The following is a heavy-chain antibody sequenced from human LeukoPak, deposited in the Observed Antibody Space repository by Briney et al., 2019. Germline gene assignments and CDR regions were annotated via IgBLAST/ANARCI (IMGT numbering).Heavy chain of an antibody. J-gene: IGHJ6*02. D-gene: IGHD2-21*02. Sequence: SVKVSCKASGGTFSNYAISWVRQAPGQGLEWMGGNIPIFGTANYAQKFQGRVTITADESTSTAYMELSSLRSEDTAVYYCARVDGAYCGGDCYPDLYYYYYGMDVWGQGTTVTVSS. CDR1: GGTFSNYA. V-gene: IGHV1-69*13. CDR3: ARVDGAYCGGDCYPDLYYYYYGMDV. CDR2: NIPIFGTA.